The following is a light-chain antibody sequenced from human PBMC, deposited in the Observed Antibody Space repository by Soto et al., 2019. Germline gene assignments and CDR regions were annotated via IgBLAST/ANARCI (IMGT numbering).Light chain of an antibody. CDR3: QQYAVSRT. V-gene: IGKV3-20*01. J-gene: IGKJ1*01. CDR2: VAS. Sequence: EIVLTQSPGTLSLSPGERATLSCRASQSVSNNYLAWYQQKPGQAPRLLIYVASNRAPGIPDRFSGSGSGTDFTLTINRLEPEDFAVYYCQQYAVSRTLGQGTKVDIK. CDR1: QSVSNNY.